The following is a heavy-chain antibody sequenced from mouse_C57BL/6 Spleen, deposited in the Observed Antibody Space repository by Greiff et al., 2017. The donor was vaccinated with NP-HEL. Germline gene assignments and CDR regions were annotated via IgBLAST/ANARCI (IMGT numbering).Heavy chain of an antibody. CDR2: INPSTGGT. CDR1: GYSFTGYY. V-gene: IGHV1-42*01. D-gene: IGHD2-5*01. CDR3: ARGDYYSNYAMDY. J-gene: IGHJ4*01. Sequence: EVQVVESGPELVKPGASVKISCKASGYSFTGYYMNWVKQSPEKSLEWIGEINPSTGGTTYNQKFKAKATLTVDKSSSTAYMQLKSLTSEDSAVYYCARGDYYSNYAMDYWGQGTSVTVSS.